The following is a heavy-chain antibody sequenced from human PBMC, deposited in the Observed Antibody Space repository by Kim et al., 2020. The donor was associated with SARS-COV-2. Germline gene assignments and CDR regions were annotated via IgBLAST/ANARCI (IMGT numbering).Heavy chain of an antibody. J-gene: IGHJ3*02. D-gene: IGHD2-15*01. CDR2: INPNSGGT. V-gene: IGHV1-2*06. Sequence: ASVKVSCKASGYTFTGYYMHWVRQAPGQGLEWMGRINPNSGGTNYAQKFQGRVTMTRDTSISTAYMELSRLRSDDTAVYYCARASPDIVVVVAAMNGAFDIWGQGTMVTVSS. CDR1: GYTFTGYY. CDR3: ARASPDIVVVVAAMNGAFDI.